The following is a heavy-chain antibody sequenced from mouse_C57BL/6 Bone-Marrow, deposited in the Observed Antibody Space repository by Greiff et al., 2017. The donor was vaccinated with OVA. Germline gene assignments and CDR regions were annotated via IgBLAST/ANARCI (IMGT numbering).Heavy chain of an antibody. V-gene: IGHV14-1*01. Sequence: EVQLQQSGAELVRPGASVKLSCTASGFNIKDYYMHWVKQRPEQGLEWIGWIDPEDGDTYYAPTFQGKVTMTADPSSNTASLQISRLTSEDTAVYYCLLLQFYYAMDYWGQGTSVTVSS. CDR1: GFNIKDYY. CDR3: LLLQFYYAMDY. CDR2: IDPEDGDT. J-gene: IGHJ4*01. D-gene: IGHD1-1*01.